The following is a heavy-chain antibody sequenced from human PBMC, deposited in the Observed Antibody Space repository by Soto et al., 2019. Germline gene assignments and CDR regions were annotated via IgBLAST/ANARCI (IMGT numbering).Heavy chain of an antibody. D-gene: IGHD5-18*01. J-gene: IGHJ5*02. CDR3: ARAGYSYGFSIPFDP. Sequence: GGSLRLSCAASGFTFSSYAMHWVRQAPGKGLEWVAVISYDGSNKYYADSVKGRFTISRDNSKNTLYLQMNSLRAEDTAVYYCARAGYSYGFSIPFDPWGQGTLVTVSS. CDR2: ISYDGSNK. CDR1: GFTFSSYA. V-gene: IGHV3-30-3*01.